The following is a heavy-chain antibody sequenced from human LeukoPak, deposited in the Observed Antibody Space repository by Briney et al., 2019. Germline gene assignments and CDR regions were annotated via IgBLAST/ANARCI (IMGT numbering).Heavy chain of an antibody. Sequence: SETLSLTCTVSGSTISSHYWSWIRQPPGKGLEWIGYIYYSGSTNYNPCLKSRVTISVDTSKNQFSLKLSSVTAADTAVYYCARYRMTTVVTPDAFDIWGQGTMVTVSS. CDR3: ARYRMTTVVTPDAFDI. V-gene: IGHV4-59*11. J-gene: IGHJ3*02. CDR2: IYYSGST. D-gene: IGHD4-23*01. CDR1: GSTISSHY.